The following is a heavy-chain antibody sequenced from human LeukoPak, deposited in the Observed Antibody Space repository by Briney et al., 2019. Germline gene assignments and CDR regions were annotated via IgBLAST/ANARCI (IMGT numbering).Heavy chain of an antibody. D-gene: IGHD2-2*01. V-gene: IGHV4-38-2*01. CDR2: VYHSGSS. CDR1: GYSITSGYY. J-gene: IGHJ6*03. CDR3: ANQPAYNYMDV. Sequence: PSETLSLTCAVSGYSITSGYYWGWIRQPPGKGLEWIGSVYHSGSSYYNPSLKSRVTISVDTSRNQFSLKLSSVTAADTAVYYCANQPAYNYMDVLGEGTTVTVSS.